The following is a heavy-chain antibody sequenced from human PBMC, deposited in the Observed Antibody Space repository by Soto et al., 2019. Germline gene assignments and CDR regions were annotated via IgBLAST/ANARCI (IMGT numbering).Heavy chain of an antibody. J-gene: IGHJ5*02. CDR3: ARKHSLDYIRWGLDP. D-gene: IGHD4-4*01. CDR1: GYPFSDNQ. CDR2: INPKSDDT. V-gene: IGHV1-2*02. Sequence: ASVRVSCKASGYPFSDNQIHWLRRAPGQGLEWMGRINPKSDDTNYAQKFQGRVTMTRDTSIDTAYLELTGLTSDDTATYYCARKHSLDYIRWGLDPWGQGTLVTVSS.